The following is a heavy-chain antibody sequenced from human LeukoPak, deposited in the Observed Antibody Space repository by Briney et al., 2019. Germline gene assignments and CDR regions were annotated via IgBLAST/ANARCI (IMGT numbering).Heavy chain of an antibody. Sequence: VGSLRLSCAASGFTFSSYSMNWVRQAPGQGRGWDSYISSWSSTIYYADSVKGRFTISRDNPKNSLYLQMNSLRAEDTAVYYCARDPYSSSWYSEYYYYYMDVWGKGTTVTLFS. D-gene: IGHD6-13*01. J-gene: IGHJ6*03. CDR3: ARDPYSSSWYSEYYYYYMDV. CDR1: GFTFSSYS. CDR2: ISSWSSTI. V-gene: IGHV3-48*01.